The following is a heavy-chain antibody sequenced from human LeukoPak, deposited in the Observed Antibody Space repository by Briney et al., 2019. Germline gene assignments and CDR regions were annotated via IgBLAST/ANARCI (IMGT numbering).Heavy chain of an antibody. CDR1: GGSISSYY. Sequence: KPSETLSLTCTVSGGSISSYYWNWIRQPPGKGLEWIGCIFYTGSIHYSPSLESRVTISVDTSRNQFSLNVRSVTAADTAVYYCAKGPPVFEVTKLGYYYMDVWDKGTAVTVSS. CDR2: IFYTGSI. V-gene: IGHV4-59*12. D-gene: IGHD2-8*01. CDR3: AKGPPVFEVTKLGYYYMDV. J-gene: IGHJ6*03.